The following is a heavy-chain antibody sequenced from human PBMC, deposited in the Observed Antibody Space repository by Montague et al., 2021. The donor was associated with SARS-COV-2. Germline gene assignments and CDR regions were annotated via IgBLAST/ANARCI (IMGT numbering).Heavy chain of an antibody. Sequence: TLSLTCTVSGDSISSSAYYWSWIRQHPGKGLEWIGYIYYTGXSXYXXXXRXRLTISVDTSKNQFSLKLNSVTAAGTAVYYCARGGRAYCSGGSCYFVFDYWVQGTLVTVSS. CDR2: IYYTGXS. CDR1: GDSISSSAYY. V-gene: IGHV4-31*03. J-gene: IGHJ4*02. D-gene: IGHD2-15*01. CDR3: ARGGRAYCSGGSCYFVFDY.